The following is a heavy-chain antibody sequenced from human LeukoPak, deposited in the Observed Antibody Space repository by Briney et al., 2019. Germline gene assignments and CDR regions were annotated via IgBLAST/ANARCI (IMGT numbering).Heavy chain of an antibody. V-gene: IGHV4-59*08. J-gene: IGHJ4*02. CDR2: IYYSGST. CDR3: ARSNYSSGFYFDY. D-gene: IGHD6-19*01. Sequence: PSETLSLTCTVSGGSISSYYWSWIRQPPGKGLEWIGYIYYSGSTNYNPSLKSRVTISVDTSKNQFSLKLSSVTAADTAVYYCARSNYSSGFYFDYWGQGTLVTVSS. CDR1: GGSISSYY.